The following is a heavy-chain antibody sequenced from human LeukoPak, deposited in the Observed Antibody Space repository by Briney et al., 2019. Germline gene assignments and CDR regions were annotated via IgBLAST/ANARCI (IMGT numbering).Heavy chain of an antibody. CDR1: GYTFTGYY. D-gene: IGHD3-16*02. Sequence: GASVKVSXKASGYTFTGYYMHWVRQAPGQGLEWMGRINPNSGGTNYAQKFQGRVTMTRDTSISTAYMELSRLRYDDTAVYYCARDKYYDYVWGSYRPDYWGQGTLVTVSS. CDR2: INPNSGGT. J-gene: IGHJ4*02. CDR3: ARDKYYDYVWGSYRPDY. V-gene: IGHV1-2*06.